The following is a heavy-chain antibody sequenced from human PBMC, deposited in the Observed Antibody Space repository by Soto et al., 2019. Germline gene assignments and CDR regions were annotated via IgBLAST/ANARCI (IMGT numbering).Heavy chain of an antibody. D-gene: IGHD4-17*01. Sequence: QVQLQESGPGLVKPSQTLSLTCDVSGASVTRAGSYWGWIRQRPGQGLEWIGYLYFDGTTYYNPSLKSRVIISADTSRNQFSLSLSFLTAADTAVYYCATRTTVTTFDYWGQGTLVTVSS. J-gene: IGHJ4*02. CDR2: LYFDGTT. V-gene: IGHV4-31*11. CDR3: ATRTTVTTFDY. CDR1: GASVTRAGSY.